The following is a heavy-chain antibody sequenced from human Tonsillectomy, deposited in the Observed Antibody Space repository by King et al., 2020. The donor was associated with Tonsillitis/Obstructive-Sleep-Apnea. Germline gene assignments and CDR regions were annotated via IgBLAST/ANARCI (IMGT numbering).Heavy chain of an antibody. Sequence: VQLQESGPGLVKPSETLSLTCDVSGDSISSYYWNWIRQPPGKGLEWIGYVYYSGTTHYNPSLKSRVTISVDTCKNQLSLSQKLTAVTAADTAVYSCARSTTAVTPLDYWGQGTLATVSS. CDR2: VYYSGTT. D-gene: IGHD4-23*01. V-gene: IGHV4-59*01. CDR3: ARSTTAVTPLDY. J-gene: IGHJ4*02. CDR1: GDSISSYY.